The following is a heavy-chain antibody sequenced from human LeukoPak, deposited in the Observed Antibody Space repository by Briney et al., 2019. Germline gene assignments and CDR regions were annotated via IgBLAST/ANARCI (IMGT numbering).Heavy chain of an antibody. CDR2: ISGSGNRI. Sequence: GGSLRLSCAGSGFNFGSYGMSWVRQAPGKGLEWVSGISGSGNRIYSAASVQGRFTISRDNSRNMLYLEMNSLRAEDTAVYYCAKYIFSYGSGSYLAHWGQGTLVTVSS. CDR1: GFNFGSYG. V-gene: IGHV3-23*01. J-gene: IGHJ4*02. CDR3: AKYIFSYGSGSYLAH. D-gene: IGHD3-10*01.